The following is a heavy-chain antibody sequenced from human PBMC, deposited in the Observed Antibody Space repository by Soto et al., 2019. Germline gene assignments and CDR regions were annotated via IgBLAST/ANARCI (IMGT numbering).Heavy chain of an antibody. V-gene: IGHV4-4*02. CDR3: GRGGVPDY. J-gene: IGHJ4*02. CDR2: ISNSGST. CDR1: SGSISGSHW. D-gene: IGHD2-8*01. Sequence: QVLLQASGPGLVKPSGTLSLTCAVSSGSISGSHWWSWVRQPPGKGLEWIGEISNSGSTNYNPSLRSRVAISVDKSKNQFSLKLNSVTAADTAVYHCGRGGVPDYWGQGILVTVSS.